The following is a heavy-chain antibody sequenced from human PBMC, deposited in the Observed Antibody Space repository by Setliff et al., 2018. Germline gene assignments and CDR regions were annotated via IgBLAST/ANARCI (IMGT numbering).Heavy chain of an antibody. Sequence: SETLSLTCTVSGGSISSSSYYWGWIRQPPGKGLEWIGRVYSNVGTNFNPSLKSRVTMSVDASKNQISLKLMSVTAADTAVYYCASRNSDGGPEYFQHWGQGALVTVSS. CDR1: GGSISSSSYY. CDR2: VYSNVGT. CDR3: ASRNSDGGPEYFQH. J-gene: IGHJ1*01. D-gene: IGHD1-26*01. V-gene: IGHV4-39*07.